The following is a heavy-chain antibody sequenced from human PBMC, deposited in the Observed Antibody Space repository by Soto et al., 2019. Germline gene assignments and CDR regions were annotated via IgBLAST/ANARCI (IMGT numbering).Heavy chain of an antibody. CDR1: GGSISSGGYY. D-gene: IGHD3-22*01. V-gene: IGHV4-31*03. J-gene: IGHJ5*02. CDR3: ARVGPWVPYYYDSSPYTFENWFDP. Sequence: SETLSLTCTVSGGSISSGGYYWSWIRQHPEKGLEWIGNIYNSGSTYYNPSLKSRVTISVDTSKNQFSLKLSSVTAADTAVYYCARVGPWVPYYYDSSPYTFENWFDPWGQGTLVTVSS. CDR2: IYNSGST.